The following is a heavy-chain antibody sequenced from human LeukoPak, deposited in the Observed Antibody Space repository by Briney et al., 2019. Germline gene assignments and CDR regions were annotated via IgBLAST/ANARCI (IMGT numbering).Heavy chain of an antibody. Sequence: PSETLSLTCTVSGYSISSGYYWGWIRQPPGKGLEWIGSIYHSGRTFYNPSLKSRVTISVDTSKNQFSLKLTSVTAADTAVYYCARHSIRGSGSYYTDSLFDYWGQGTLVTVSS. CDR2: IYHSGRT. CDR1: GYSISSGYY. V-gene: IGHV4-38-2*02. D-gene: IGHD3-10*01. J-gene: IGHJ4*02. CDR3: ARHSIRGSGSYYTDSLFDY.